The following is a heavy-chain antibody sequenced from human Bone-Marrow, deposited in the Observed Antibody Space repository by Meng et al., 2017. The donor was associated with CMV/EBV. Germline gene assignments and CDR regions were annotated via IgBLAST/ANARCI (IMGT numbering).Heavy chain of an antibody. D-gene: IGHD6-13*01. J-gene: IGHJ5*02. CDR3: AMLTAAVPFSPFVSP. CDR2: IYTSGST. Sequence: SETLSLTCTVSGGSISSSNYYWGWIRQPPGKGLEWIGRIYTSGSTNYNPSLKSRVTMSVDTSKNQFSLKLSSVTAADTAVYYCAMLTAAVPFSPFVSPRSQGTLVTVSS. V-gene: IGHV4-39*07. CDR1: GGSISSSNYY.